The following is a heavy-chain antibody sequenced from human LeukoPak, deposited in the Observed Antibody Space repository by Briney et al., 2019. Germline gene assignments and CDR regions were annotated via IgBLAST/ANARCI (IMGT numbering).Heavy chain of an antibody. CDR1: EFTFSTYV. CDR3: ARETVEPYYFDY. D-gene: IGHD1-1*01. CDR2: ITWNGDSK. Sequence: GGSLRLSCAASEFTFSTYVMSWVRQAPGKGLEWVSGITWNGDSKGYADSVKGRFTISRDNAKNSLYLQMNSLRAEDTAVYYCARETVEPYYFDYWGQGTLVTVSS. V-gene: IGHV3-20*04. J-gene: IGHJ4*02.